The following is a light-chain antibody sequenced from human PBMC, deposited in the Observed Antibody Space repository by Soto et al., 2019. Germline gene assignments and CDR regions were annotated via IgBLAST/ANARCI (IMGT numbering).Light chain of an antibody. CDR1: SSNIGAGYD. CDR3: QSYDSSLSGSDV. J-gene: IGLJ1*01. CDR2: GNS. Sequence: QSVLTQPPSVSGAPRQRVTISCTGSSSNIGAGYDVHWYQQLPGTAPKLLIYGNSNRPSGVPDRFSGSKSGTSASLAITGLQAEDEADYYCQSYDSSLSGSDVFGTGTKSPS. V-gene: IGLV1-40*01.